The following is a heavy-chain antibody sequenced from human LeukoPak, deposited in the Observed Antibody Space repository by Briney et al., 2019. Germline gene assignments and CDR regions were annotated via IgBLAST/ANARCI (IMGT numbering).Heavy chain of an antibody. V-gene: IGHV3-7*01. CDR2: MRRDGNEI. D-gene: IGHD1-1*01. J-gene: IGHJ4*02. CDR1: GFTFSTYW. CDR3: VRDPSGSGFAFDS. Sequence: PGGSLRLSCSASGFTFSTYWMSWVRQAPGKGLEWVANMRRDGNEIYYLDSVRGRFTISRDNAKNSLYLQMNSLRAEDTAVYYCVRDPSGSGFAFDSWGQGALVTVSS.